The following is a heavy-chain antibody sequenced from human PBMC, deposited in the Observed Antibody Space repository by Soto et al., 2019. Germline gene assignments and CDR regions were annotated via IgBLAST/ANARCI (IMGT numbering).Heavy chain of an antibody. D-gene: IGHD6-13*01. V-gene: IGHV1-8*01. J-gene: IGHJ4*02. CDR2: MNPNSGNT. Sequence: QVQLVQSGAEVKKPGASVKVSCKASGYTFTSYDINWVRQATGQGLEWMGWMNPNSGNTGYAQKFQGRVTMTRNTAISTAYIEFISLRSEDTAVYYFARGHRSSSWYAYWCQGTLFTVSS. CDR3: ARGHRSSSWYAY. CDR1: GYTFTSYD.